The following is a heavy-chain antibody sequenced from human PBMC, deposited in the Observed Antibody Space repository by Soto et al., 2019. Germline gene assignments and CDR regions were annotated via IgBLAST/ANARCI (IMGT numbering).Heavy chain of an antibody. CDR1: GYTFTSYG. CDR3: ARDVGYSSSNWFDP. CDR2: INAGNGNT. D-gene: IGHD6-13*01. J-gene: IGHJ5*02. Sequence: ASVKVSCKASGYTFTSYGISWVRQAPGQGLEWMGWINAGNGNTKYSQKFQGRVTITRDTSASTAYMELSSLRSEDTAVYYCARDVGYSSSNWFDPWGQGTLVTVSS. V-gene: IGHV1-3*01.